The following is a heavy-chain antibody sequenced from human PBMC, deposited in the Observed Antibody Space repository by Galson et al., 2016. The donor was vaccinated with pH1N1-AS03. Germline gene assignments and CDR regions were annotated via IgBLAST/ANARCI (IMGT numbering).Heavy chain of an antibody. V-gene: IGHV1-2*04. J-gene: IGHJ6*02. D-gene: IGHD1-26*01. CDR2: INPNSGGT. CDR3: ARDPRGPCSCATCATTYYFGMDV. CDR1: GYTFTGYY. Sequence: SVKVSCKASGYTFTGYYIQWVRQAPGQGLEWMGWINPNSGGTNYAQKFQAWVTMTGDTSISTAYMELYGLKSDDTAVDYCARDPRGPCSCATCATTYYFGMDVWGQGTTVIVSS.